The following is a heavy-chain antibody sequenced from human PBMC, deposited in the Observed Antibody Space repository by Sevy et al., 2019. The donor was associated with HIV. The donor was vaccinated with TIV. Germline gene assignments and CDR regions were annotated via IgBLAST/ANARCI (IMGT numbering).Heavy chain of an antibody. D-gene: IGHD3-22*01. J-gene: IGHJ6*02. Sequence: GGSLRLSCAASGFTFSSYAMSWVRQAPGKGLEWVSAISGSGGSTYYADSVKGRFTISRDNSKNTLYLQMNSLRAEDTAVYYCAKEGQDSSGYYYYYGMDVWGQGTTVTVSS. CDR3: AKEGQDSSGYYYYYGMDV. CDR2: ISGSGGST. CDR1: GFTFSSYA. V-gene: IGHV3-23*01.